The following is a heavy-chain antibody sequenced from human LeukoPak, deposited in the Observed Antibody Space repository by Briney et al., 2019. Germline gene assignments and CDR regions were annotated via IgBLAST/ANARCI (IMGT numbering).Heavy chain of an antibody. CDR3: ARTWYYDFWSGCLNYYYYMDV. D-gene: IGHD3-3*01. Sequence: ASVKVSCKASGYTFTSYDINWVRQATGQGLEWMGWMNPNSGNTGYAQKFQGRVTMTRNTSISTAYMELSSLRSEDTAVYYCARTWYYDFWSGCLNYYYYMDVWGKGTTVTVSS. CDR2: MNPNSGNT. CDR1: GYTFTSYD. J-gene: IGHJ6*03. V-gene: IGHV1-8*01.